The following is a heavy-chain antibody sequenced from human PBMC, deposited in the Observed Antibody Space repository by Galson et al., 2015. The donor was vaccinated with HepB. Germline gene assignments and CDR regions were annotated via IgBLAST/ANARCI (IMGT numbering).Heavy chain of an antibody. CDR3: AQLGTGY. CDR1: GFSIRSHY. CDR2: IHGSNNK. J-gene: IGHJ4*02. D-gene: IGHD6-13*01. V-gene: IGHV3-53*01. Sequence: SLRLSCAASGFSIRSHYMNWVRQAPGKGLEWVSLIHGSNNKYYADSVKGRFTISRDDSSNTLYLQMNSLRAEDTAVYYCAQLGTGYWGQGTLVTVSS.